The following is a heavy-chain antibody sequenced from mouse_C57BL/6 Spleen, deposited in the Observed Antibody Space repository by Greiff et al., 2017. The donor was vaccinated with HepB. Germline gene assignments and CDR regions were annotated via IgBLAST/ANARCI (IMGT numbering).Heavy chain of an antibody. Sequence: QVQLQQPGAELVKPGASVKLSCKASGYTFTSYWMQWVKQRPGQGLEWIGEIDPSDSYTNYNQKFKGKATLTVDTSSSTAYMQLSSLTSEDSAVYYCARKGYYGSSYDAMDYWGQGTSVTVSS. V-gene: IGHV1-50*01. CDR3: ARKGYYGSSYDAMDY. J-gene: IGHJ4*01. CDR1: GYTFTSYW. CDR2: IDPSDSYT. D-gene: IGHD1-1*01.